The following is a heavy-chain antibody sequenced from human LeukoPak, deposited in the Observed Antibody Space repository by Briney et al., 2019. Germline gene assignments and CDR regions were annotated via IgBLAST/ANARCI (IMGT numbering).Heavy chain of an antibody. V-gene: IGHV4-59*01. Sequence: SETLSLTCTVSGGSISSYYWSWIRQPPGKGLEWIGFVHNSGTTKYNPSLKSRVTMSVDTSKNQFSLKLSSVTAADTAVYYCARMYSGTSYYFDYWGQGTLVTVSS. CDR2: VHNSGTT. J-gene: IGHJ4*02. D-gene: IGHD1-26*01. CDR3: ARMYSGTSYYFDY. CDR1: GGSISSYY.